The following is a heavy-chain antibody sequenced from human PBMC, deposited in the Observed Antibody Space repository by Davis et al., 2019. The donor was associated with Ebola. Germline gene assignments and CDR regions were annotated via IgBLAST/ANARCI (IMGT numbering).Heavy chain of an antibody. CDR1: GGSISSSSYY. Sequence: PGGSLRLSCTVSGGSISSSSYYWGWIRQPPGKGLEWIGSIYYSGSTYYNPSLKSRVTISVDTSKNQFSLKLSSVTAADTAVYYCARRPPAATYYFDYWGQGTLVTVSS. CDR2: IYYSGST. CDR3: ARRPPAATYYFDY. V-gene: IGHV4-39*01. D-gene: IGHD6-13*01. J-gene: IGHJ4*02.